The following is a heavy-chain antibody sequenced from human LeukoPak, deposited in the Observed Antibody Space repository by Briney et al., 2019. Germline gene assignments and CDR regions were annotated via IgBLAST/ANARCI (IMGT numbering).Heavy chain of an antibody. J-gene: IGHJ4*02. CDR2: VYKTGHT. CDR3: APHRFGESHFEY. V-gene: IGHV4-61*08. Sequence: SETLSLTCTVSGGSISSGGYYLSWIRQPPGKGLEWIGFVYKTGHTNYNPSLKSRVAISLDGSKSQVSLRLTSVTAADTAVYYCAPHRFGESHFEYWGRGTLVSVSS. D-gene: IGHD3-10*01. CDR1: GGSISSGGYY.